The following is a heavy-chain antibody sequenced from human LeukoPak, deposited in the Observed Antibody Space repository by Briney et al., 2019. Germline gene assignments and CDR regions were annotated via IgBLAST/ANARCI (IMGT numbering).Heavy chain of an antibody. CDR1: GGSMSSYY. J-gene: IGHJ3*02. CDR3: AITTGTSSYDAFDI. D-gene: IGHD1-1*01. Sequence: SETLSLTCTVSGGSMSSYYWSWIRQPPGRGLEWIGYIYYSGSTNYNPSLKSRVTISVDTSKNQFSLKLSSVTAADTAVYYCAITTGTSSYDAFDIWGQETMVTVSS. CDR2: IYYSGST. V-gene: IGHV4-59*01.